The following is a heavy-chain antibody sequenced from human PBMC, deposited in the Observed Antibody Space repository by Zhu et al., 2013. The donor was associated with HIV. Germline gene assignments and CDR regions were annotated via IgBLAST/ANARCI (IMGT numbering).Heavy chain of an antibody. D-gene: IGHD5-18*01. V-gene: IGHV1-8*01. CDR2: MNPNSGNT. J-gene: IGHJ4*02. Sequence: QVQLVQSGAEVKKPGASVKVSCKASGYTFTSYDINWVRQATGQGLEWMGWMNPNSGNTGYAQKFQGRVTMTRNTSISTAYMELSSLRSEDTAVYYCARGSKLGYSYGYPIDYWGRGNPWSPSPQ. CDR1: GYTFTSYD. CDR3: ARGSKLGYSYGYPIDY.